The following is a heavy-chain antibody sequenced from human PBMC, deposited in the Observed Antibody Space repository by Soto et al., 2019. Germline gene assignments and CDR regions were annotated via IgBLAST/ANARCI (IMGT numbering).Heavy chain of an antibody. J-gene: IGHJ6*02. CDR3: AKDRGSWDYYYGMDA. CDR1: GFTFSAFG. Sequence: GGSLRLSCAGSGFTFSAFGMHWVRKAPGKGLEWVAVISADGKKTFYADSVKGRFTISRDSPHNALFLDLSSLRGDDTAVYYCAKDRGSWDYYYGMDAWGQGTTVTVS. V-gene: IGHV3-30*18. CDR2: ISADGKKT. D-gene: IGHD3-10*01.